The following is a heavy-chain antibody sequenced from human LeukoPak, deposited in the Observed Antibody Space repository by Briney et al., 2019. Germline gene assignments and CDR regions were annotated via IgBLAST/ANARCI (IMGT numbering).Heavy chain of an antibody. J-gene: IGHJ3*02. V-gene: IGHV4-59*01. CDR1: GGSFSSYY. Sequence: SETLSLTCTVSGGSFSSYYWTWIRQPPGKGLEWIAYVSYSGNTNYNPSLKSRVTISVDTSNNQFSLRMTSVTAADTAVYYCARDSITENALDIWGQGTVVTVSS. CDR2: VSYSGNT. CDR3: ARDSITENALDI. D-gene: IGHD1-14*01.